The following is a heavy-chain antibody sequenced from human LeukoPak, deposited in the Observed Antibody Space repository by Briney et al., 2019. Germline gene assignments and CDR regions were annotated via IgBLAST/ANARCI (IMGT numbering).Heavy chain of an antibody. CDR2: ISGSGGST. CDR3: ATTQWLVDAFDI. D-gene: IGHD6-19*01. V-gene: IGHV3-23*01. CDR1: GFTFSSYA. Sequence: PGGSLRLSCAASGFTFSSYAMGWVRQAPGKGLEWVSAISGSGGSTYYADSVKGRFTISRDNSKNTLYLQMNSLRAEDTAVYYCATTQWLVDAFDIWGQGTMVTVSS. J-gene: IGHJ3*02.